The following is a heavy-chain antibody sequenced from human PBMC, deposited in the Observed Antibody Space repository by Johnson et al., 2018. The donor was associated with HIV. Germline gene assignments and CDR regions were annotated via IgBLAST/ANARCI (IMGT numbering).Heavy chain of an antibody. V-gene: IGHV3-23*04. CDR3: ARGSGVGAFDI. J-gene: IGHJ3*02. CDR2: ISGGST. Sequence: VQLVESGGGVVQPGRSLRLSCAASGFTFSSYAMHWVRQAPGKGLEWVSTISGGSTYYADSVKGLFTISRANSKNTLYLQRSSLRVEDTSVYYCARGSGVGAFDIWGQGTMVTVSS. D-gene: IGHD7-27*01. CDR1: GFTFSSYA.